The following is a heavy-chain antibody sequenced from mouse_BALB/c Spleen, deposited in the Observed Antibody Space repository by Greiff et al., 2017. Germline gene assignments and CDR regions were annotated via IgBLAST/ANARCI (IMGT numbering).Heavy chain of an antibody. CDR3: ARDRGFFDY. CDR1: GFTFTDYY. CDR2: IRNKANGYTT. Sequence: EVQGVESGGGLVQPGGSLRLSCATSGFTFTDYYMSWVRQPPGKALEWLGFIRNKANGYTTEYSASVKGRFTISRDNSQSILYLQMNTLRAEDSATYYCARDRGFFDYWGQGTTLTVSS. V-gene: IGHV7-3*02. J-gene: IGHJ2*01.